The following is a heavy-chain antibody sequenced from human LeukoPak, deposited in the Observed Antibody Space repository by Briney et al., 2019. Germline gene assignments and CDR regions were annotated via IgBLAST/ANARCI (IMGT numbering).Heavy chain of an antibody. CDR2: TTYRGRA. J-gene: IGHJ6*03. CDR1: GASISGGDYY. CDR3: ARDVGYDPLTDSYMDA. Sequence: LSLTCTVSGASISGGDYYWSWIRQSPGKGLEWIGYTTYRGRASYSPSLASRASITVDTSKNQFSLKVRSVTVADAAVYFCARDVGYDPLTDSYMDAWGKGATVIVSS. V-gene: IGHV4-30-4*08. D-gene: IGHD3-9*01.